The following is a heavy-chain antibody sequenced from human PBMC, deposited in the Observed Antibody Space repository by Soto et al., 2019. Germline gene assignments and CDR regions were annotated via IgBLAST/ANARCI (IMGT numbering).Heavy chain of an antibody. CDR2: INGYTGNT. J-gene: IGHJ6*02. CDR1: GYTFTSNG. V-gene: IGHV1-18*01. D-gene: IGHD3-16*01. Sequence: QVQLVQSGAEVKKPGASVKVSCKASGYTFTSNGLSWVRQAPGQGLEWMGWINGYTGNTNYAQKFQGRVTMTTDTSTNTAYLDLWTLISDYTAVYYCARSWVTGKGGIDVWGQGTTVTVSS. CDR3: ARSWVTGKGGIDV.